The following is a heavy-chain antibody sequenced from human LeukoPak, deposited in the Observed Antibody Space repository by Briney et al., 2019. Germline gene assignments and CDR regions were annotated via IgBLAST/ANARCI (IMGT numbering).Heavy chain of an antibody. CDR3: AKSVAVAGTTPDY. J-gene: IGHJ4*02. V-gene: IGHV3-30*02. Sequence: PGGSLRLSCAASGFTFSNFGMHWVRQAPGKGLEWVAFIRYDGGNKYYADSVKGRFTISRDNSNNTLYLQMSSLRAEDTAVYYCAKSVAVAGTTPDYWGQGTLVTVSS. D-gene: IGHD6-19*01. CDR2: IRYDGGNK. CDR1: GFTFSNFG.